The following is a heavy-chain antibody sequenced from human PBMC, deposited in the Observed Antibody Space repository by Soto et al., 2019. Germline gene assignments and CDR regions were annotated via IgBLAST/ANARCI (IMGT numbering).Heavy chain of an antibody. CDR2: IYYSGST. J-gene: IGHJ4*02. CDR1: GGSISSSSYY. CDR3: ARLAGGAPGAY. V-gene: IGHV4-39*01. D-gene: IGHD1-26*01. Sequence: QLQLQESGPGLVKPSETLSLTCTVSGGSISSSSYYWGWIRQPPGKGLEWIGSIYYSGSTYYNPSLKSRVTISVDTSKNQFSLKLSSVTAADTAVYYCARLAGGAPGAYWGQGTLVTVSS.